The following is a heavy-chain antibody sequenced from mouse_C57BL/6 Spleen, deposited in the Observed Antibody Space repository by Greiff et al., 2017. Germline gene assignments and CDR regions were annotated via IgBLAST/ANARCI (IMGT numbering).Heavy chain of an antibody. Sequence: VKVVESGPELVKPGASVKISCKASGYAFSSSWMNWVKQRPGKGLEWIGRIYPGDGDTNYNGKFKGKATLTADKSSSTAYMQLSSLTSEDSAVYFCARRRNWDDYFDYWGQGTTLTVSS. CDR3: ARRRNWDDYFDY. CDR2: IYPGDGDT. D-gene: IGHD4-1*02. V-gene: IGHV1-82*01. J-gene: IGHJ2*01. CDR1: GYAFSSSW.